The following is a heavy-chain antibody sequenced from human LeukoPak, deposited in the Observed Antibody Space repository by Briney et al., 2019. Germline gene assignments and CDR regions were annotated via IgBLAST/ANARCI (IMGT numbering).Heavy chain of an antibody. Sequence: PSETLSLTCTVSGGSISSGSYYWSWTRQPAGKGLEWIGRIYTSGSTNYNPSLKSRVTISVDTSKNQFSLKLSSVTAADTAVYYCARDSIYYDSSGYYRWFDYWGQGTLVTVSS. D-gene: IGHD3-22*01. CDR1: GGSISSGSYY. CDR2: IYTSGST. CDR3: ARDSIYYDSSGYYRWFDY. J-gene: IGHJ4*02. V-gene: IGHV4-61*02.